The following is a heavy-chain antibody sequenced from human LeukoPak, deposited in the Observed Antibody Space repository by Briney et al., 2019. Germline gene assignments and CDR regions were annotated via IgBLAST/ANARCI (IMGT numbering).Heavy chain of an antibody. CDR2: ISSSSSTI. CDR1: GLTVSSYS. V-gene: IGHV3-48*04. Sequence: PGGSLRLSCAASGLTVSSYSMNWVRQAPGKGLEWVSYISSSSSTIYYADSVKGRFTISRDNARNSMYLQMNSLRVEDTAVYYCARDCASTNCYDVDKWGQGTLVTVSS. CDR3: ARDCASTNCYDVDK. J-gene: IGHJ1*01. D-gene: IGHD2-2*01.